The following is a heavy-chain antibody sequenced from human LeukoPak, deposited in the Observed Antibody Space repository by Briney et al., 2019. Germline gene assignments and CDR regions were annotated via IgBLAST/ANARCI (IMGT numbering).Heavy chain of an antibody. Sequence: PGGSLRLSCAVSGFSFSSYEMNWVRQAPGKGLEWVSYISSSGTSVDYADSVKGRFTMSRDNAKNSLYLHMSSLRVEDTAVYYCARGRYGDFGRGIFDYWGLGTLVTVSS. CDR1: GFSFSSYE. J-gene: IGHJ4*02. CDR3: ARGRYGDFGRGIFDY. CDR2: ISSSGTSV. V-gene: IGHV3-48*03. D-gene: IGHD4-17*01.